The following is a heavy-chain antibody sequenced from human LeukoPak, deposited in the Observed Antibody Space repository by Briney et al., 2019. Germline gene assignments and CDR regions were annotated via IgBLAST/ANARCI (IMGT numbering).Heavy chain of an antibody. CDR1: GYTFTSYG. D-gene: IGHD5-12*01. J-gene: IGHJ6*02. V-gene: IGHV1-18*01. CDR3: ARDDSGHDSYHYYYYGMDV. CDR2: ISAYNGNT. Sequence: ASVKVSCKASGYTFTSYGISWVRQAPGQGLESMGWISAYNGNTNYAQKLQGRVTMTTDTSTSTAYMELRSLRSDDTAVYYCARDDSGHDSYHYYYYGMDVWGQGTTVTVSS.